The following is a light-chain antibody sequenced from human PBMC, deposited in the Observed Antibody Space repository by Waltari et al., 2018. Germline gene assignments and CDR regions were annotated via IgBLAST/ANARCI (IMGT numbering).Light chain of an antibody. J-gene: IGKJ1*01. V-gene: IGKV3-20*01. CDR1: QSVSSGY. Sequence: EIVLTQSPGTLSLFPGERATLSCGASQSVSSGYLAWYQQRPGQAPRLLIYGASRRPAGIPDRFSGSGSGTDFTLTITRLEAEDFAVYYCQQYGTSPRTFGQGTKVEIK. CDR3: QQYGTSPRT. CDR2: GAS.